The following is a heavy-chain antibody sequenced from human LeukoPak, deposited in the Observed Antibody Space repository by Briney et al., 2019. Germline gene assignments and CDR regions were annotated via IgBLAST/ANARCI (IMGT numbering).Heavy chain of an antibody. D-gene: IGHD2-15*01. J-gene: IGHJ6*02. CDR2: ISSSGSTI. V-gene: IGHV3-11*01. CDR1: GFTFSSYA. Sequence: GGSLRLSCAASGFTFSSYAMSWIRQAPGKGLEWVSYISSSGSTIYYADSVKGRFTISRDNAKNSLYLQMNSLRAEDTAVYYCARAAGGYCSGGSCSLYYYYGMDVWGQGTTVTVSS. CDR3: ARAAGGYCSGGSCSLYYYYGMDV.